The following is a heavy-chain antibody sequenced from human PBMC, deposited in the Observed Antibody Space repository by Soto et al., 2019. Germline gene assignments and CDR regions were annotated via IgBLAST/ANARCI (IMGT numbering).Heavy chain of an antibody. CDR1: DGSISCSNW. V-gene: IGHV4-4*02. D-gene: IGHD3-10*01. CDR2: TNRSGAT. CDR3: ATANSYYYGSGGIWAP. J-gene: IGHJ5*02. Sequence: QVRLLESGPGMVRPSGTLSLTCDVSDGSISCSNWCSLVRQSGGERLWWIAKTNRSGATNYSPSHRSRVTISVDKSNNQSPLKLNSMTAPDTAMYFCATANSYYYGSGGIWAPWGRGALVT.